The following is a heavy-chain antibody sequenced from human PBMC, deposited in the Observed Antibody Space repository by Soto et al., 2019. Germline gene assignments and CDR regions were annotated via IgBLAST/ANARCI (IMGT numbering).Heavy chain of an antibody. V-gene: IGHV1-46*01. D-gene: IGHD6-6*01. J-gene: IGHJ5*02. CDR1: GYTFTSYY. CDR3: ARDPYGVAARPYNWFDP. Sequence: SAKVSFKASGYTFTSYYMHWVRQAPGQGLEWMGIINPSGGSTSYAQKFQGRVTMTRDTSTSTVYMELSSLRSEDTAVYYCARDPYGVAARPYNWFDPWGQGTLVTVYS. CDR2: INPSGGST.